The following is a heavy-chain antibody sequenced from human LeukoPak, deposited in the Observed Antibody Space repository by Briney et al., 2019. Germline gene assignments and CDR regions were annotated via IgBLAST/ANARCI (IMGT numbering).Heavy chain of an antibody. J-gene: IGHJ4*02. D-gene: IGHD4-17*01. CDR1: GFIFSSYG. Sequence: PGGSLRLSCEASGFIFSSYGFHWVRQAPGKGLEWVAVISYDGGSIYYADSLKGRFTISRDNSKNTLYLLMNSLRAEDTAAYYCAKDYGDFGFSSCFDNWGQGTLVTVSS. V-gene: IGHV3-30*18. CDR2: ISYDGGSI. CDR3: AKDYGDFGFSSCFDN.